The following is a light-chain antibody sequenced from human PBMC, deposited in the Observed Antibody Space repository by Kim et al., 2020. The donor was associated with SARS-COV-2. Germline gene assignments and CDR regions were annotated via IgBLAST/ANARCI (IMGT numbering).Light chain of an antibody. CDR3: SSYAGSNNWV. CDR1: RMDVGGYNY. CDR2: EVS. V-gene: IGLV2-8*01. J-gene: IGLJ3*02. Sequence: QYITLTRTGTRMDVGGYNYVSWYQQHPGKAPKLMIYEVSKRPSGVPDRFSGSKSGNTASLTVSGLQAEDEADYYCSSYAGSNNWVFGGGTQLTVL.